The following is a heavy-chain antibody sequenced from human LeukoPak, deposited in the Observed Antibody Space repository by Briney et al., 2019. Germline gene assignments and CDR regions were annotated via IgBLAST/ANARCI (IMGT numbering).Heavy chain of an antibody. D-gene: IGHD5-24*01. CDR1: GFIFSSYG. Sequence: SGGSLRLSCAASGFIFSSYGMHWVRQAPGKGLEWVAVISYDGSNKYYADSVKGRFTISRDNSKNTLYLQMNSLRAEDTAVYYCARDPDVYNSSPYYYYGMDVWGQGTTVTVSS. J-gene: IGHJ6*02. V-gene: IGHV3-30*03. CDR2: ISYDGSNK. CDR3: ARDPDVYNSSPYYYYGMDV.